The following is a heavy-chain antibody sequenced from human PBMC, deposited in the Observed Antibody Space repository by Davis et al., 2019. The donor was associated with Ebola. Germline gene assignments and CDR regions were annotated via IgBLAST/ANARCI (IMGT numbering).Heavy chain of an antibody. CDR3: AMYTGSFQFNY. CDR2: ISPNSGGT. CDR1: GYSFPVYY. D-gene: IGHD1-26*01. J-gene: IGHJ4*02. V-gene: IGHV1-2*02. Sequence: ASVKVSCKASGYSFPVYYVRWVRQAPGQGLEWMGWISPNSGGTDYAPKFQGRVTMTTDTSSNTAYMELTRLRSDDTAMYYCAMYTGSFQFNYWGQGSLVTVSS.